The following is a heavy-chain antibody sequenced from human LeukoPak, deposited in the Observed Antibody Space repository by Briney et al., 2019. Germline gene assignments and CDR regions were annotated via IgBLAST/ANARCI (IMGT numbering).Heavy chain of an antibody. CDR3: ARDSRGIAAEYGMDV. J-gene: IGHJ6*02. V-gene: IGHV1-2*04. CDR2: INPNSGGT. CDR1: GYTFTSYG. Sequence: ASVKVSCKASGYTFTSYGISWVRQAPGQGLEWMGWINPNSGGTNYAQKFQGWVTMTRDTSISTAYMELSRLRSDDTAVYYCARDSRGIAAEYGMDVWGQGTTVTVSS. D-gene: IGHD6-13*01.